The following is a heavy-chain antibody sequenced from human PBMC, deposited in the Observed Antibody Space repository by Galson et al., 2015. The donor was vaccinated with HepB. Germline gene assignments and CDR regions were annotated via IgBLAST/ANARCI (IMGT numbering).Heavy chain of an antibody. J-gene: IGHJ4*02. Sequence: SVKVSCKASGGTFSSYAISWVRQAPGQGLEWMGGIIPIFGTANYAQKFQGRVTITADESTSTAYMELSSLRSEDTAVYYCAGQPYSSGWYGGYWGQGTLVTVSS. CDR2: IIPIFGTA. CDR3: AGQPYSSGWYGGY. D-gene: IGHD6-19*01. CDR1: GGTFSSYA. V-gene: IGHV1-69*13.